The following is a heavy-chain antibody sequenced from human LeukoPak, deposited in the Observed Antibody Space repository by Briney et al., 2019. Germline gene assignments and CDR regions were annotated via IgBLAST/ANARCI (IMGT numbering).Heavy chain of an antibody. Sequence: GGSLRLSCAASGFTFSSYAMSWVRQAPGKGLELVSAISGSGGSTYYADSVKGRFTISRDNSKNTLYLQMNSLRAEDTAVYYCAKDILGYCSGGSCYLFDYWGQGTLVTVSS. D-gene: IGHD2-15*01. J-gene: IGHJ4*02. CDR1: GFTFSSYA. V-gene: IGHV3-23*01. CDR2: ISGSGGST. CDR3: AKDILGYCSGGSCYLFDY.